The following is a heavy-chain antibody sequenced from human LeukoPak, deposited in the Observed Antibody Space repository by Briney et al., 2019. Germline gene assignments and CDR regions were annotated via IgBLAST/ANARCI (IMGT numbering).Heavy chain of an antibody. J-gene: IGHJ6*03. CDR3: AKSNWGPGVYYYMDV. V-gene: IGHV5-51*01. CDR2: IYPGDSDT. CDR1: GYSFPSYW. D-gene: IGHD7-27*01. Sequence: PGESLKISCKGSGYSFPSYWIGWVRQMPGKGLEWMGIIYPGDSDTRYSPSFQGQVTISADKSISTAYLQWSSLKASDTAMYYCAKSNWGPGVYYYMDVWGKGTTVTVSS.